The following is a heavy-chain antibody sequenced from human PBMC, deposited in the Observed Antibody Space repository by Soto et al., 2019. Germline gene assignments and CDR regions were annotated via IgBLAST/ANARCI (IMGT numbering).Heavy chain of an antibody. CDR2: ISYDGSKK. CDR3: TRDRCSGTSCYFRY. V-gene: IGHV3-30-3*01. CDR1: VFNRSSSA. D-gene: IGHD2-2*01. Sequence: GGSLRLSCAASVFNRSSSAMNWVRQAPGKGLEWLSVISYDGSKKYYADSVKGRFTISRDDSKNTLYLQMHSLRADDTAVYYCTRDRCSGTSCYFRYWGQGTLVTVSS. J-gene: IGHJ4*02.